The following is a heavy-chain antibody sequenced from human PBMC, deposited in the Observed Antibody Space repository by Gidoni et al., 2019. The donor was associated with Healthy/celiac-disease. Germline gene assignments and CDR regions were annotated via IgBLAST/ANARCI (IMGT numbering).Heavy chain of an antibody. CDR1: GGTYRSYA. J-gene: IGHJ4*02. CDR3: ARDRAYCGGDCYSGFDY. V-gene: IGHV1-69*01. D-gene: IGHD2-21*02. CDR2: IIPIFGTA. Sequence: QVQLVQSGAEVKKPGSSVKVSCRASGGTYRSYAISWVRQAPGQGLEWMGGIIPIFGTANYAQKFQGRVTITADESTSTAYMELSSLRSEDTAVYYCARDRAYCGGDCYSGFDYWGQGTLVTVSS.